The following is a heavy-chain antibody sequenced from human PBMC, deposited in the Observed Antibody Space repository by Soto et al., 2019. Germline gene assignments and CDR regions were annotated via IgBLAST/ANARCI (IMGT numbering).Heavy chain of an antibody. CDR3: ASRDPGTSVDY. D-gene: IGHD1-7*01. CDR1: GGSFTSNNW. Sequence: QVQLQESGPGLVKPSGTLSLTCAVSGGSFTSNNWWTWVRQPPGQGLEWIGEIYRTGSTNYNPTLKSRITIALNNSENQFSLKVTSLTAADTAVYYCASRDPGTSVDYWGQGTLVTFSS. V-gene: IGHV4-4*02. CDR2: IYRTGST. J-gene: IGHJ4*02.